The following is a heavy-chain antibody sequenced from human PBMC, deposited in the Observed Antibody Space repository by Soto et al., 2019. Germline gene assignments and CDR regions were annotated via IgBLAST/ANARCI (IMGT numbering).Heavy chain of an antibody. CDR1: GGSISSGGYF. D-gene: IGHD2-15*01. V-gene: IGHV4-31*03. Sequence: SETLSLTCTVSGGSISSGGYFWSWIRQHPGKGLEWIGYIYYTGSSYYNPSLKSRVTISVDTSKNQLSLKLSSVTAADTAVYYCARGKCSGGSCSPYYGMDVWGQGTTVTVSS. CDR3: ARGKCSGGSCSPYYGMDV. J-gene: IGHJ6*02. CDR2: IYYTGSS.